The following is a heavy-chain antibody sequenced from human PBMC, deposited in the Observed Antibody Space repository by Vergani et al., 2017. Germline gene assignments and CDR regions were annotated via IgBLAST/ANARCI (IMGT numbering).Heavy chain of an antibody. CDR2: IKSKTDGGTT. Sequence: EVQLLESGGGLVQPGGSLRLSCAASGFTFSNAWMSWVRQAPGKGLEWVGRIKSKTDGGTTDYAAPVKGRFTISRDDSKNTLYLQMNSLKTEDTAVYYCTTDYYDFWSGYYYYMDVWGKGTTVTVSS. CDR3: TTDYYDFWSGYYYYMDV. J-gene: IGHJ6*03. CDR1: GFTFSNAW. D-gene: IGHD3-3*01. V-gene: IGHV3-15*01.